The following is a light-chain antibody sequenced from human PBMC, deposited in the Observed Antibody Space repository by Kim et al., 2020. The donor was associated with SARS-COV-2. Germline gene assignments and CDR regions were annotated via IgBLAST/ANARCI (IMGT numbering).Light chain of an antibody. Sequence: PGKAARITCGGTSIGSKSVHWYQQKPGQAPVLVISYDSVRPSGIPERFSGSNSGNTATVTISRVEAWDEANYYCQVWDSSDDHRVVFGGGTKVTVL. CDR2: YDS. CDR1: SIGSKS. J-gene: IGLJ2*01. V-gene: IGLV3-21*04. CDR3: QVWDSSDDHRVV.